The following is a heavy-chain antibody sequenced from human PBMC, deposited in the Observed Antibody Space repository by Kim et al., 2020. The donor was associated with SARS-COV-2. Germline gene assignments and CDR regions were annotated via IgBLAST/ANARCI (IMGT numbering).Heavy chain of an antibody. CDR1: GGSISSGGYY. CDR2: IYHSGST. V-gene: IGHV4-31*03. D-gene: IGHD3-22*01. Sequence: SETLSLTCTVSGGSISSGGYYWSWIRQHPGKGLEWIGYIYHSGSTYYNPSLKSRVTILGDTSKNQFSLRLSSVTAADTAVYYCARGPPGYYHDSRVFPPDYWGQGTQVTVSS. CDR3: ARGPPGYYHDSRVFPPDY. J-gene: IGHJ4*02.